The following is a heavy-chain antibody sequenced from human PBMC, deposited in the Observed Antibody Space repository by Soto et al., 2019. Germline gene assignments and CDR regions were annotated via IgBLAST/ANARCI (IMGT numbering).Heavy chain of an antibody. CDR1: GFTFSSYW. J-gene: IGHJ3*02. D-gene: IGHD6-13*01. CDR3: VRGGYMHACDI. Sequence: EVQLVESGGGLVQPGGSLRLSCAASGFTFSSYWMYWVRQAPGKGLEWVSHMNNDGSYTIYAESVKGRFTFSRDNAKNWLYLQMNSLRAEDTAVYYCVRGGYMHACDIWGQGTMVTVSS. CDR2: MNNDGSYT. V-gene: IGHV3-74*01.